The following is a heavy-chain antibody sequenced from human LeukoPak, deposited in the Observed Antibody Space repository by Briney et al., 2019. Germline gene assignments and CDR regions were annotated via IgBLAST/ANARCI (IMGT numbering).Heavy chain of an antibody. CDR1: GFTFSSYG. CDR3: ARAPMLRGVMDYNWFDS. J-gene: IGHJ5*01. D-gene: IGHD3-10*01. CDR2: IRYDGSNK. V-gene: IGHV3-30*02. Sequence: GGSLRLSCAASGFTFSSYGMHWVRQAPGKGLEWVAFIRYDGSNKYYADSVKGRFTISRDNAKNSLYLQMSSLRAEDTAVYYCARAPMLRGVMDYNWFDSWGQGTLVTVSS.